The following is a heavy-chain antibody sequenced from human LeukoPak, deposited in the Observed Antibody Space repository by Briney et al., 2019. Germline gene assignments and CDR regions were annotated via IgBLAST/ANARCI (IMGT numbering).Heavy chain of an antibody. J-gene: IGHJ4*02. CDR3: ATIKRGSIFGYFDF. CDR2: LFDSVRT. D-gene: IGHD5-18*01. V-gene: IGHV4-59*11. CDR1: GGSITSHY. Sequence: SKTLSLTCTVSGGSITSHYWSWVRQPPGKGLEWIAYLFDSVRTKDNPSLKSRLTLSADTSKNQFSLRLNSVTAADTAVYYCATIKRGSIFGYFDFWGQGIKVTVSS.